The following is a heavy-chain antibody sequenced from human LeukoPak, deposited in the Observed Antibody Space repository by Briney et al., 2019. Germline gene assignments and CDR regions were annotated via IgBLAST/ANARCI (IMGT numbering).Heavy chain of an antibody. CDR3: ARDYCSSTSCYGFDY. CDR1: GGSFSGYY. D-gene: IGHD2-2*01. J-gene: IGHJ4*02. Sequence: SETLSLTCAVYGGSFSGYYWSWLRQPPGKGREWIGEINHSGSTNYNPSLKSRVTISVDTSKNQFSLKLSSVTAADTAVYYCARDYCSSTSCYGFDYWGQGTLVTVSS. V-gene: IGHV4-34*01. CDR2: INHSGST.